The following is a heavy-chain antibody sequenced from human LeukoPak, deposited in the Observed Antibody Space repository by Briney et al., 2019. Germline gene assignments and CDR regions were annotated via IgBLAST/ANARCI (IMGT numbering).Heavy chain of an antibody. J-gene: IGHJ6*03. V-gene: IGHV3-9*03. CDR2: ISWNSGSI. D-gene: IGHD6-13*01. CDR3: AKDIGYSSSSGYMDV. CDR1: GFTFDDYA. Sequence: PGGSLRLSCAASGFTFDDYAMHWVRQAPGKGLAWVSGISWNSGSIGYADSVKGRFTISRDNAKNSLYLQMNSLRAEDMALYYCAKDIGYSSSSGYMDVWGKGTTVTVSS.